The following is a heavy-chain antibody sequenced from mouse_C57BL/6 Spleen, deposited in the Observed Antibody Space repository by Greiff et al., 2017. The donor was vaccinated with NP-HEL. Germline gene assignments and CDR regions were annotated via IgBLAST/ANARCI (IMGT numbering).Heavy chain of an antibody. CDR2: IYPGSGST. CDR3: ARCYYGSSYAMDY. J-gene: IGHJ4*01. D-gene: IGHD1-1*01. Sequence: QVQLQQSGAELVKPGASVKMSCKASGYTFTSYWITWVKQRPGQGLEWIGDIYPGSGSTNYNEKFKSKATLTVDTSSSTAYMQLSSLTSEDSAVYYCARCYYGSSYAMDYWGQGTSVTVSS. V-gene: IGHV1-55*01. CDR1: GYTFTSYW.